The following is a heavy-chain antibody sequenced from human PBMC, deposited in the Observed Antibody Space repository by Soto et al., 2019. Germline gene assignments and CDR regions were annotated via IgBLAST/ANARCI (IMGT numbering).Heavy chain of an antibody. Sequence: QVQLVQSGAEVKKPGASVKVSCRTSGYTFISYYIHWVRQAPGQGLEWMGLINPTDAYTDYAQKFKGRIPLTRDTSTSIVYMELSSLRSEDTAIYYCARDHVDTPMTNFDYWGQGTLVTVSS. V-gene: IGHV1-46*01. CDR2: INPTDAYT. CDR3: ARDHVDTPMTNFDY. CDR1: GYTFISYY. J-gene: IGHJ4*02. D-gene: IGHD5-18*01.